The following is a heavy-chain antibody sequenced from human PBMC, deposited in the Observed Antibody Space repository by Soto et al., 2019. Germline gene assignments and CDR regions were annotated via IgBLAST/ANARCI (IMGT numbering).Heavy chain of an antibody. J-gene: IGHJ6*02. CDR3: AHVYYYYGMDV. CDR2: IYWDDDK. Sequence: QITLKESGPTLVKPTQTLTLTCTFSGFSLSTSGVGVGWIRQPPGQALEWLALIYWDDDKRYSPSLKSRLTSTKDTSKNQAVLTMTKMDPMVTVTYCCAHVYYYYGMDVWGQGTTVTVSS. V-gene: IGHV2-5*02. CDR1: GFSLSTSGVG.